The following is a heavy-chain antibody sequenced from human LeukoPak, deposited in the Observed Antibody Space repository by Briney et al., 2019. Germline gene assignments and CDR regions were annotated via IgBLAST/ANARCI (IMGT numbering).Heavy chain of an antibody. CDR1: GYTFTGYY. J-gene: IGHJ4*02. D-gene: IGHD6-6*01. Sequence: ASVKVSCKASGYTFTGYYMHWVRQAPGQGLEWMGRINPNSGGTNYAQKFQGRVTMTRGTSISTAYMELSRLRSDDTAVYYCARGLIEYSSSFSDYWGQGTLVTVSS. CDR2: INPNSGGT. V-gene: IGHV1-2*06. CDR3: ARGLIEYSSSFSDY.